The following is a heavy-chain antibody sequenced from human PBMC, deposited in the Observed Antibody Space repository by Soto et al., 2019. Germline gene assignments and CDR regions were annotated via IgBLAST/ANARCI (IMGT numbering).Heavy chain of an antibody. Sequence: SETLSLTCTVAGGSISSTRYYWGWIRQPPGKGLEWIGTTYYTGSTYYNPSLKSRVTISVDTSKNQFSLKVRSVTAADTAVYYCVSGPGTTADYWGQGTLVTVS. CDR2: TYYTGST. CDR1: GGSISSTRYY. V-gene: IGHV4-39*01. D-gene: IGHD1-1*01. CDR3: VSGPGTTADY. J-gene: IGHJ4*02.